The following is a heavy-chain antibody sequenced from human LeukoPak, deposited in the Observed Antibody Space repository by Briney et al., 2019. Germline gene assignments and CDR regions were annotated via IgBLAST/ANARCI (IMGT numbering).Heavy chain of an antibody. CDR3: AKVSLYYYDSSGYLDY. D-gene: IGHD3-22*01. Sequence: PGGSLRLSCAASGFTFSSYAMSWVRQAPGKGLEWVSAISGSGGSTYYADSVKGRFTTSRDNSKNTLYLQMNSLRAEDTAVYYCAKVSLYYYDSSGYLDYWGQGTLVTVSS. J-gene: IGHJ4*02. CDR2: ISGSGGST. V-gene: IGHV3-23*01. CDR1: GFTFSSYA.